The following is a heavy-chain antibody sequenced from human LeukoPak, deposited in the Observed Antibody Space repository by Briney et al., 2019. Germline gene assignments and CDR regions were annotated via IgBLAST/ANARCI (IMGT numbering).Heavy chain of an antibody. CDR1: GGTFSSYA. D-gene: IGHD3-3*01. CDR2: IIPIFATA. J-gene: IGHJ4*02. V-gene: IGHV1-69*05. Sequence: GASVKVSCKASGGTFSSYAISWVRQAPGQGLEWMGGIIPIFATANYAQKFQGRVTITTDESTSTAYMELSSLRSEVTAVYYCAKTDFWSGPAPYYFDYWGQGTLVTVSS. CDR3: AKTDFWSGPAPYYFDY.